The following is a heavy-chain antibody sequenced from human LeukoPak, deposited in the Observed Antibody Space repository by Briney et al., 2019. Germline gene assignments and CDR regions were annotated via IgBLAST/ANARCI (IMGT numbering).Heavy chain of an antibody. Sequence: GGSLRLSCAASGFTFSNAWMSWVRQAPGKGLEWVGRIKSKTDGGTTDYAAPVKGRFTISRDDSKNTLYLQMNSLNTEDTAVYYCTTDLDSSGYDFFFDYWGQGTLVTVSS. V-gene: IGHV3-15*01. CDR2: IKSKTDGGTT. D-gene: IGHD5-12*01. CDR1: GFTFSNAW. CDR3: TTDLDSSGYDFFFDY. J-gene: IGHJ4*02.